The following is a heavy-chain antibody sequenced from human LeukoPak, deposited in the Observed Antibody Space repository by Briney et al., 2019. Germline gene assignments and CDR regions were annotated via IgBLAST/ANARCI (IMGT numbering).Heavy chain of an antibody. CDR3: TRDQTPYY. CDR1: GFSFNTYG. Sequence: GGSLRLSCVASGFSFNTYGMHWVRQAPGKGLEWVAVVSYDESLKYYADSVKGRFTISRDNSKSTLYIQMNSLRAEDTAVYYCTRDQTPYYWGQGTLVTVAS. J-gene: IGHJ4*02. V-gene: IGHV3-30*03. CDR2: VSYDESLK.